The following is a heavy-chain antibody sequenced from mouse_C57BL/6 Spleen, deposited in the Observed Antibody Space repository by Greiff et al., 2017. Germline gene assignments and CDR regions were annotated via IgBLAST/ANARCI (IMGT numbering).Heavy chain of an antibody. D-gene: IGHD1-1*02. Sequence: EVMLVESGGGLVQPGGSLSLSCAASGFTFTDYYMSWVRQPPGKALEWLGFIRNKANGYTTESSASVKGRFTISRDNSQIILYLQMNALRAEDSATYYCARSYYGLFAYWGQGTLVTVSA. V-gene: IGHV7-3*01. CDR1: GFTFTDYY. J-gene: IGHJ3*01. CDR2: IRNKANGYTT. CDR3: ARSYYGLFAY.